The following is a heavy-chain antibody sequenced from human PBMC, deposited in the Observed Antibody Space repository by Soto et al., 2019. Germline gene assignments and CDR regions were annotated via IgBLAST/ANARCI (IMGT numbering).Heavy chain of an antibody. J-gene: IGHJ6*02. V-gene: IGHV4-59*01. D-gene: IGHD3-22*01. CDR1: GGSISSYY. CDR2: IYYNGST. Sequence: SETLSLTCTVSGGSISSYYWSWIRQPPGKGLEWIGHIYYNGSTNYNPSLKSRVTISVDTSKNQFSLKLSSVTAADTAVYYCARLVVIPNYYYGMDVWGQGTTVTVSS. CDR3: ARLVVIPNYYYGMDV.